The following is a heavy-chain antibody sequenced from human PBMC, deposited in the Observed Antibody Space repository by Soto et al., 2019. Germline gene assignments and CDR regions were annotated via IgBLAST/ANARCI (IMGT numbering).Heavy chain of an antibody. CDR3: VRDSRYCTDVGCSSMRDAFDV. CDR2: IYHSGAS. V-gene: IGHV4-4*02. D-gene: IGHD2-8*01. CDR1: GFSVTSNKW. Sequence: QVQLQESGPGLVKPSGTLSLTCIVSGFSVTSNKWWSWVRQSPGKSLEWTGEIYHSGASYHNSAFSGRVTISMDKSKNQISLIMTSVSVGDTAVYFCVRDSRYCTDVGCSSMRDAFDVWCQGTLVTVSS. J-gene: IGHJ3*01.